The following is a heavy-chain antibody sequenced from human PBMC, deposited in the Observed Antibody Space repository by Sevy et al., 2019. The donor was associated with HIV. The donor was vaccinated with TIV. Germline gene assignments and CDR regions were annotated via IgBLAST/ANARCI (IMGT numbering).Heavy chain of an antibody. CDR1: GFTFTDYF. CDR2: IDQGGSQK. V-gene: IGHV3-7*01. Sequence: GSLRLSCAASGFTFTDYFMGWVRQAPGKGLEWVANIDQGGSQKNYVDSVKGRFTISRDNAKNSVYLQMNRLRVDDTAVYYCARELWPGDYWGQGTLVTVSS. CDR3: ARELWPGDY. D-gene: IGHD2-21*01. J-gene: IGHJ4*02.